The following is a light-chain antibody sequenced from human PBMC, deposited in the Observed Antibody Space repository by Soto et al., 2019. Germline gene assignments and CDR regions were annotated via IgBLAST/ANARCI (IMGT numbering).Light chain of an antibody. V-gene: IGKV3-11*01. CDR3: KKRYNWPVT. Sequence: EIVLPQSPATMSLSPGARATLSCRASQSITNYVGWYQQKPGQAHRLLIYATSNRATGIPARFSGSGSGTDFTLTISSLEPEDFSVYYCKKRYNWPVTFGQGKRLEIK. CDR2: ATS. CDR1: QSITNY. J-gene: IGKJ5*01.